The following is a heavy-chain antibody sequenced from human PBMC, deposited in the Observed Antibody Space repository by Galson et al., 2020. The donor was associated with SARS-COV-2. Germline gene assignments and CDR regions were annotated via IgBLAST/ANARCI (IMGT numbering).Heavy chain of an antibody. D-gene: IGHD3-9*01. CDR1: GGSISSSSYY. CDR2: IYYSGST. CDR3: ARHSSRDDNLDD. V-gene: IGHV4-39*01. Sequence: ETSETLSLTCTVSGGSISSSSYYWGWIRQPPGKGLEWIGNIYYSGSTYYNPSLKSRVTISVDTSKNQLSLKLSSVTAADTAVYYCARHSSRDDNLDDWGQGTLVTVSS. J-gene: IGHJ4*02.